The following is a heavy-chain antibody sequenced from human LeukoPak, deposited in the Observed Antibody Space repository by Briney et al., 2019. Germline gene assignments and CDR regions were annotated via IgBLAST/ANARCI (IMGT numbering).Heavy chain of an antibody. J-gene: IGHJ6*02. CDR2: ISAYNGNT. CDR3: ARDRLYDSRDYYYYGMDV. CDR1: GYTFTSYG. V-gene: IGHV1-18*01. Sequence: GASVKVSCKASGYTFTSYGISWVRQAPGQGLEWMGWISAYNGNTNYAQKLQGRVTMTTDTSTSTAYMELRSLRSDDTAVYYCARDRLYDSRDYYYYGMDVWGQGTTVTVSS. D-gene: IGHD3-22*01.